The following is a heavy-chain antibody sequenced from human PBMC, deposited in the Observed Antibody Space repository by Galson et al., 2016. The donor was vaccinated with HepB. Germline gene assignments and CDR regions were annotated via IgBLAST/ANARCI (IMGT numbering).Heavy chain of an antibody. CDR2: IYPDDSDP. CDR3: ARLRGIYSVSTPFAY. CDR1: GYSFSNFW. J-gene: IGHJ4*02. Sequence: QSGAEVKKPGESLKIPCQGSGYSFSNFWIGWVRQLPGKGLEWMAIIYPDDSDPRYSPSFQGHVTISADKSSNTAYLQWTSLKASDTGVYYCARLRGIYSVSTPFAYWGQGTLVTVSS. D-gene: IGHD6-13*01. V-gene: IGHV5-51*01.